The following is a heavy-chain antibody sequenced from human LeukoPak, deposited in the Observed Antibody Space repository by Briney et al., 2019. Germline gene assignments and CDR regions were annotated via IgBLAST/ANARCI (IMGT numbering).Heavy chain of an antibody. CDR3: AKDMGGSGRGDLDY. J-gene: IGHJ4*02. Sequence: ASVKVSCKASGYTFTGYYMHWVRQAPGQGLEWMGWINPNSGGTNYAQKFQGRVTMTRDTSISTAYMELSRLRADDTAVYYCAKDMGGSGRGDLDYWGQGALVTVSS. CDR2: INPNSGGT. D-gene: IGHD6-19*01. V-gene: IGHV1-2*02. CDR1: GYTFTGYY.